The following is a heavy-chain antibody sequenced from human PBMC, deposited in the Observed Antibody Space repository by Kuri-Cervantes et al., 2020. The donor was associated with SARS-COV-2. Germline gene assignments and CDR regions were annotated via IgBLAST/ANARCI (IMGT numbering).Heavy chain of an antibody. CDR1: GFTVSSNY. J-gene: IGHJ4*02. D-gene: IGHD1-26*01. Sequence: GESLKISCAASGFTVSSNYMSWVRQAPGKGLEWVSVIYSGGSTYYADSVKGRFTISRDNSKNTLYLQVNSLRAEDTAVYYCARGSSGSYPLDYWGQGTLVTVSS. V-gene: IGHV3-53*01. CDR2: IYSGGST. CDR3: ARGSSGSYPLDY.